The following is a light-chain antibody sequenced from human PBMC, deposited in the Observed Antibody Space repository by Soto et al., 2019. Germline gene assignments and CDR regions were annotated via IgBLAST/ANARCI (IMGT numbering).Light chain of an antibody. V-gene: IGKV1-5*03. Sequence: DIQMTQSPSTLSASVGDRVTITCRASQSISSWLAWYQQKPGKAPKLLIYKASSLESGVPSRFSGSGSGTEFTLTISSLQADDFATYCCQPYNIYPLIFGGGTQVEIK. CDR2: KAS. CDR1: QSISSW. J-gene: IGKJ4*01. CDR3: QPYNIYPLI.